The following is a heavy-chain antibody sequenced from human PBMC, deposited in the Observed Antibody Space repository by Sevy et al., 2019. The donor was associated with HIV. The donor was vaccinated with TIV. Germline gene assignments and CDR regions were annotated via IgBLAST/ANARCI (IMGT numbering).Heavy chain of an antibody. D-gene: IGHD1-26*01. CDR1: GFTFSSYA. J-gene: IGHJ4*02. V-gene: IGHV3-23*01. CDR2: IRRDSAAT. Sequence: GESLKISCAASGFTFSSYALTLVRLAPGRGPELVSTIRRDSAATFYTESVKGRFTIFRDNSVNTLYLQMNSLRAEDTAVYYCARGYETTTYFPDFWGQGTLVTVSS. CDR3: ARGYETTTYFPDF.